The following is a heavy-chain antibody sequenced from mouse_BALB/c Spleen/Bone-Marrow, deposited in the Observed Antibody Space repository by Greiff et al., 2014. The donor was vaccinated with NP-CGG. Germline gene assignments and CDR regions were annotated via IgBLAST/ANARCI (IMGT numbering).Heavy chain of an antibody. CDR3: TRGITTVVATRAMDY. CDR2: IYPGNSDT. CDR1: GYTFTSYW. J-gene: IGHJ4*01. Sequence: VQLQQSGTVLARPGASVEMSCKASGYTFTSYWMHWVKQRPGQGLEWIGAIYPGNSDTSYNQKFKGKAKLTAVTSTSTAYMDLSSLTNEDSAVYYCTRGITTVVATRAMDYWGQGTSVTVSS. D-gene: IGHD1-1*01. V-gene: IGHV1-5*01.